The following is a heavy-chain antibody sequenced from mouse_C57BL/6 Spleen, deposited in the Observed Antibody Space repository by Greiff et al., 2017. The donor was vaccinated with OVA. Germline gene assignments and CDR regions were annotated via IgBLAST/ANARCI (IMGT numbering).Heavy chain of an antibody. V-gene: IGHV1-54*01. CDR2: INPGSGGT. CDR1: GYAFTNYL. Sequence: VQLQQSGAELVRPGTSVKVSCKASGYAFTNYLIEWVKQRPGQGLEWIGVINPGSGGTNYNEKFKGKATLTADKSSSTAYMQLSSLTSEDSAVYFCARSTRYYGSILYYFDYWGQGTTLTFSS. J-gene: IGHJ2*01. D-gene: IGHD1-1*01. CDR3: ARSTRYYGSILYYFDY.